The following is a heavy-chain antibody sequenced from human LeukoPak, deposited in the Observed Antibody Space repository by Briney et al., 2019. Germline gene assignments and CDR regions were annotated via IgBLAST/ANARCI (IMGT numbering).Heavy chain of an antibody. CDR3: ARVVGPYCGGDCYSGYFQH. J-gene: IGHJ1*01. CDR1: GYTFTSYY. D-gene: IGHD2-21*02. Sequence: ASVSVSCKASGYTFTSYYMHWVRQAPGQGLEWVGIINPSGGSTSYAQKFQGRVTMTRDTSTSTVYMELSSLRSEDTAVYYCARVVGPYCGGDCYSGYFQHWGQGTLVTVSS. V-gene: IGHV1-46*01. CDR2: INPSGGST.